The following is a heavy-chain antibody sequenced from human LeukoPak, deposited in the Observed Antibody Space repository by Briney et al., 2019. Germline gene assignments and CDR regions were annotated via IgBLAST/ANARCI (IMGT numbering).Heavy chain of an antibody. CDR2: IYYSGST. Sequence: PSETLSLTCTVSGGSISSYYWGWIRQPPGKGLEWIGSIYYSGSTYYNPSLKSRVTISVDTSKNQFSLKLSSVTAADTAVYYCAREHSSGWAYWGQGTLVTVSS. D-gene: IGHD6-19*01. CDR1: GGSISSYY. CDR3: AREHSSGWAY. V-gene: IGHV4-39*07. J-gene: IGHJ4*02.